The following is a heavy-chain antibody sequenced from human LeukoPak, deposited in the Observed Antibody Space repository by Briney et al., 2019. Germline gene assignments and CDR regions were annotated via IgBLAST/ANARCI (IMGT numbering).Heavy chain of an antibody. CDR1: GGTFSSYA. D-gene: IGHD2-15*01. J-gene: IGHJ4*02. Sequence: GSSVKVSCKASGGTFSSYAISWVRQAPGQGLEWLGGIIPLFGTANYAQKFQRRVTITADESTSTAYMELSSLRSEDTAVYYCARGGPYCSGGSCYPYYFDYWGQGTLVTVSS. CDR2: IIPLFGTA. V-gene: IGHV1-69*19. CDR3: ARGGPYCSGGSCYPYYFDY.